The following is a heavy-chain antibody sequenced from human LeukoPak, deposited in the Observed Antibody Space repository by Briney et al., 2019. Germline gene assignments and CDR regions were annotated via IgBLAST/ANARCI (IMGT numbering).Heavy chain of an antibody. V-gene: IGHV3-23*01. CDR1: GFTFSSYA. CDR3: AKDRYCSSTRCYGDFDY. D-gene: IGHD2-2*01. CDR2: ISGSGDST. Sequence: GGSLRLSCAASGFTFSSYAMSWFRQTPGKGLEWVSVISGSGDSTYYVDSVKGRFTISRDNSKDTLYLQMNSLRAEDTAVYYCAKDRYCSSTRCYGDFDYWGQGTQVTVSS. J-gene: IGHJ4*02.